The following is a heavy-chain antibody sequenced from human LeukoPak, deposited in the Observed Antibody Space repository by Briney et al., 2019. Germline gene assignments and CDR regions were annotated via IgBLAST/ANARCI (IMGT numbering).Heavy chain of an antibody. CDR3: AREGSGAAMMVFDY. D-gene: IGHD3-3*01. J-gene: IGHJ4*02. Sequence: SETLSLTCTVSGGSISSGDYYWRWIRQPPGKGLEWIGYIYYSGSTYYNPSLKSRVTISVDTSKNQFSLKLSSVTAADTVVYYCAREGSGAAMMVFDYWGQGTLVTVSS. CDR1: GGSISSGDYY. V-gene: IGHV4-30-4*01. CDR2: IYYSGST.